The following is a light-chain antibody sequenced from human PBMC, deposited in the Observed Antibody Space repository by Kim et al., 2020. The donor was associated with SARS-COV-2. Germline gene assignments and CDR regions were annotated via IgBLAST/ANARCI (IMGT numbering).Light chain of an antibody. CDR1: QGVSSTY. Sequence: ENVLTQSPGTLSLSPGERATLSCRASQGVSSTYFAWYQQKPGQAPRLLIYGASTRATGIPHRFSGRGSGTDFTLTISSLEPEDFAVYYCQQYMTSPYTFGQGTKLEI. V-gene: IGKV3-20*01. CDR3: QQYMTSPYT. CDR2: GAS. J-gene: IGKJ2*01.